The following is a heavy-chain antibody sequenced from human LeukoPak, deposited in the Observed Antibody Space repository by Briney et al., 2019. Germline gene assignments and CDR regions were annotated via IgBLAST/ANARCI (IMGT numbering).Heavy chain of an antibody. Sequence: GGSLRRSCAASGFTFSTYTRNWVRQAPGKGLEWGSAVVGSGSGTYYADSVRGRFTISRDNSKNTLYLQMNSLRAEDTAVYYCARATVLLWFGEWFDYWGQGTLVTVSS. V-gene: IGHV3-23*01. J-gene: IGHJ4*02. D-gene: IGHD3-10*01. CDR1: GFTFSTYT. CDR3: ARATVLLWFGEWFDY. CDR2: VVGSGSGT.